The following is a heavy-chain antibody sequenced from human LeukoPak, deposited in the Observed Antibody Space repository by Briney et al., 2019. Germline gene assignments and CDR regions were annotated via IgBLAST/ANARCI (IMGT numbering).Heavy chain of an antibody. V-gene: IGHV3-66*04. CDR2: IYSGGST. CDR3: ARQRGGQWLAYYFDY. Sequence: GGSLRLSCAASGFTVSSNYMSWVRQAPGKGLEWVSVIYSGGSTYYADSVKGRFTISRDNAKNSLYPQMNSLRAEDTAVYYCARQRGGQWLAYYFDYWGQGTLVTVSS. CDR1: GFTVSSNY. J-gene: IGHJ4*02. D-gene: IGHD6-19*01.